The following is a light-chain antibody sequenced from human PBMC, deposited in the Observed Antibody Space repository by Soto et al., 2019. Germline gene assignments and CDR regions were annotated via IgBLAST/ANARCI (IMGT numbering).Light chain of an antibody. V-gene: IGLV1-51*01. CDR3: GTWDSSLRVVV. CDR1: SSNIGDHY. Sequence: QSVLTQPPSASAAPGQTVTISCSGSSSNIGDHYVSWYQRLPGTAPKLLIYDNYQRPSGIPDRFSGSKSATSATLGITGLQTGDEADYYCGTWDSSLRVVVFGGGTKLTVL. CDR2: DNY. J-gene: IGLJ2*01.